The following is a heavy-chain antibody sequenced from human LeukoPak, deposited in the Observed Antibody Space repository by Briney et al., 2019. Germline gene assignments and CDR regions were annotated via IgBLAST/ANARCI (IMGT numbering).Heavy chain of an antibody. CDR3: ARDLMDIAAAGDDAFDI. CDR1: GYTFTGYY. V-gene: IGHV1-2*04. Sequence: ASVKVSCKASGYTFTGYYMHWVRQAPGQGLEWMGWINPNSGGTNYAQKFQGWVTMTRDTSISTAYMELSRLRSDDTAVYYCARDLMDIAAAGDDAFDIWGQGTMVTVSS. J-gene: IGHJ3*02. D-gene: IGHD6-13*01. CDR2: INPNSGGT.